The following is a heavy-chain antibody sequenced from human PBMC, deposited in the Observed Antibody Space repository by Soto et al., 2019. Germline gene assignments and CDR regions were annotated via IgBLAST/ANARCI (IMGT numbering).Heavy chain of an antibody. V-gene: IGHV3-21*01. CDR1: GFTFSSYS. J-gene: IGHJ4*02. CDR3: AREGDGYNSYYFDY. CDR2: ISSSSSYI. D-gene: IGHD5-12*01. Sequence: GGSLRLSCAASGFTFSSYSMNWVRQAPGKGPEWVSSISSSSSYIYYADSVKGRFTISRDNAKNSLYLQMNSLRAEDTAVYYCAREGDGYNSYYFDYWGQGTLVTVSS.